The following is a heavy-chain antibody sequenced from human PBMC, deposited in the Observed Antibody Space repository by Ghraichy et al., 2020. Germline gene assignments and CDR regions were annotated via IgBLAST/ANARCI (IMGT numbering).Heavy chain of an antibody. CDR1: GGSISSYY. J-gene: IGHJ4*02. V-gene: IGHV4-59*01. CDR2: IYYSGST. CDR3: AREIPATYYFDY. D-gene: IGHD2-21*01. Sequence: SETLSLTCTVSGGSISSYYWSWIRQPPGKGLEWIGYIYYSGSTNYNPSLKSRVTISVNTSKNQFSLKLSSVTAADTAVYYCAREIPATYYFDYWGQGTLVTVSS.